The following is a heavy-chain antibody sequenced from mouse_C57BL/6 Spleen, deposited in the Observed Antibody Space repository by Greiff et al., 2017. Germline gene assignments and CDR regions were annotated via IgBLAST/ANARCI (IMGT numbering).Heavy chain of an antibody. CDR3: TTYRYAMDC. CDR2: IDPENGDT. CDR1: GFNFKDDY. D-gene: IGHD5-5*01. Sequence: VQLQQSGAELVRPGASVKLSCTASGFNFKDDYMHWVKQRPEQGLEWIGWIDPENGDTEYASKFQGKATITADTSSNTAYLQLSSLTSEDTTVDYCTTYRYAMDCWGQGTSVTVSS. J-gene: IGHJ4*01. V-gene: IGHV14-4*01.